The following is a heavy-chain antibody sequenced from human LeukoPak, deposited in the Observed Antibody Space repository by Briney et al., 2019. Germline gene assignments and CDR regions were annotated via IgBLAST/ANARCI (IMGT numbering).Heavy chain of an antibody. Sequence: PGGSLRLSCAASGFTFSSYAMHWVRQAPGKGLEWVAVISYDGSNKYYADSVKGRFTISRDNSKNTLYLQMNSLRAEDTAVYYCARDLGYCSSTSCPALDYWGQGTLVTVSS. V-gene: IGHV3-30*01. CDR3: ARDLGYCSSTSCPALDY. CDR2: ISYDGSNK. CDR1: GFTFSSYA. J-gene: IGHJ4*02. D-gene: IGHD2-2*01.